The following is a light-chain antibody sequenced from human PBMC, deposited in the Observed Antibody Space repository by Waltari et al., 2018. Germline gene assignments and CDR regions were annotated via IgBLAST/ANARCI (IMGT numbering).Light chain of an antibody. CDR1: SRDIGRYDL. CDR2: DVN. CDR3: CSYAGNYIWV. J-gene: IGLJ3*02. V-gene: IGLV2-23*02. Sequence: QSALTQPAAVSGSPGQSVTISCTGASRDIGRYDLVSWYQQHPGNAPKLVISDVNKRPSGVSDRFSGSKSGDTASLTISGLHFEDEADYYCCSYAGNYIWVFGGGTRLTVL.